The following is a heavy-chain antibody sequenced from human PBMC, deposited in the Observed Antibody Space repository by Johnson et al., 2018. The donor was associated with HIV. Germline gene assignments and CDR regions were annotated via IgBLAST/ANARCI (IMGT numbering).Heavy chain of an antibody. CDR3: TGGRDLRAFDI. Sequence: VQLVESGGGLVQPGRSLRLSCTASGFTFGDYAMSWFRQAPGKGLEWVGFIRSKAYGGTTEYAASVKGRFTISRDDSQNIAYLQMNSLKTEDTAMYYCTGGRDLRAFDIWGQGTMVTVSS. V-gene: IGHV3-49*03. D-gene: IGHD2-21*02. CDR2: IRSKAYGGTT. CDR1: GFTFGDYA. J-gene: IGHJ3*02.